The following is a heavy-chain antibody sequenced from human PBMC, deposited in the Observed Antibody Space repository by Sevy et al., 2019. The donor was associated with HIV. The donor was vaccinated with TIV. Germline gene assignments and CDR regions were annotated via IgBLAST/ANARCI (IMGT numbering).Heavy chain of an antibody. V-gene: IGHV5-51*01. CDR1: GYNFTPYW. CDR2: FHPADSDT. J-gene: IGHJ4*02. CDR3: GRQGAMDYFDY. Sequence: GESLKISCKGTGYNFTPYWVGWVRQKPGQGLEWLGIFHPADSDTGYSPSFEGQVTISVDNSITTVYLQWSSLKASDTAMYYCGRQGAMDYFDYWGQGTLVTVSS. D-gene: IGHD5-18*01.